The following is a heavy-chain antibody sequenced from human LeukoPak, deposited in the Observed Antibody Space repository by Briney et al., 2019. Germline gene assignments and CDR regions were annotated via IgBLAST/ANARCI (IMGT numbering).Heavy chain of an antibody. Sequence: GSLRLSCSASGFTFSSYAMHWVRQAPGKGLEYVSAISSNGGSTYYANSVKGRFTISRDNAKNSLYLQMNSLRAEDTAVYYCARVGSGTKANDYWGQGTLVTVSS. J-gene: IGHJ4*02. CDR3: ARVGSGTKANDY. V-gene: IGHV3-64*04. CDR2: ISSNGGST. D-gene: IGHD3-10*01. CDR1: GFTFSSYA.